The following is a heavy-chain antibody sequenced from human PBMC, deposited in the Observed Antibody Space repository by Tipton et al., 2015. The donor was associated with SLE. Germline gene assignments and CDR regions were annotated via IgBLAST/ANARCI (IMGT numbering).Heavy chain of an antibody. CDR2: IYYSGST. CDR1: GGSISSSSYY. CDR3: ARTTSGAFDI. J-gene: IGHJ3*02. V-gene: IGHV4-39*01. Sequence: TLSLTCTVSGGSISSSSYYWDWIRQPPGKGLEWIGSIYYSGSTYYNPSLKSRVTISVDTSKNQFSLKLSSVTAADTAVYYCARTTSGAFDIWGQGTMVTVSS. D-gene: IGHD4-17*01.